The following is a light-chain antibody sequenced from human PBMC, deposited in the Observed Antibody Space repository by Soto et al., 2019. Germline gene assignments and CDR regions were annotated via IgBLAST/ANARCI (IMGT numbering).Light chain of an antibody. J-gene: IGKJ2*01. V-gene: IGKV3-20*01. Sequence: EIVLTQSPGTLSLSPGERATLSCRASQSVSSSYLAWYQQKPGQAPRLLIYGASSRATGIPDRFSGSGSGTDFTLTISRLEPEDFAVYYCRPYGSSPPYTFGQGTKLEIK. CDR1: QSVSSSY. CDR3: RPYGSSPPYT. CDR2: GAS.